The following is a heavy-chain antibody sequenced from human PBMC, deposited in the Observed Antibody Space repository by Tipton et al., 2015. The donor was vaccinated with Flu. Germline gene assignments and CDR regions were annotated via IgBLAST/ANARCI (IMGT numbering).Heavy chain of an antibody. V-gene: IGHV4-39*07. CDR3: ARRSVAGPYNWFDP. CDR2: IFPSGST. J-gene: IGHJ5*02. Sequence: TLSLTCTVSSGSIRSTNYFCAWIRQPPGKRLELIGSIFPSGSTIYNPSLESRVTISLDTSRNQFSLRLSSVTAADTAVYYCARRSVAGPYNWFDPWGQGTLVTISS. CDR1: SGSIRSTNYF. D-gene: IGHD6-19*01.